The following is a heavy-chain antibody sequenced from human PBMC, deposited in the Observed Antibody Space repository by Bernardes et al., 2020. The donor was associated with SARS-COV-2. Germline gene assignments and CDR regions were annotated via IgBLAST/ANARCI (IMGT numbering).Heavy chain of an antibody. CDR2: INPSGGST. CDR3: ARDRVVVPAADGMDV. CDR1: GYTFTSYY. D-gene: IGHD2-2*01. Sequence: ASVKVSCKASGYTFTSYYMHWVRQAPGQGLEWMGIINPSGGSTSYAQKFQGRVTMTRDTSTSTVYMELSSLRSEDTAVYYCARDRVVVPAADGMDVWGQGTTVTVSS. J-gene: IGHJ6*02. V-gene: IGHV1-46*01.